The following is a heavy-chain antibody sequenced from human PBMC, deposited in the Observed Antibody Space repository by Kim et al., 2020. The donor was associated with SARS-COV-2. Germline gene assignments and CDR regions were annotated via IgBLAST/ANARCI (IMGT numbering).Heavy chain of an antibody. CDR1: GFTFSSYG. V-gene: IGHV3-30*18. CDR2: ISYDGSNK. CDR3: AKESGSGSYYAWTYYYYGMDV. D-gene: IGHD3-10*01. Sequence: GGSLRLSCAASGFTFSSYGMHWFRQAPGKGLEWVAVISYDGSNKYYADSVKGRFTISRDNSKNTLYLQMNSLRAEDTAVYYCAKESGSGSYYAWTYYYYGMDVWGQGTTVTVSS. J-gene: IGHJ6*02.